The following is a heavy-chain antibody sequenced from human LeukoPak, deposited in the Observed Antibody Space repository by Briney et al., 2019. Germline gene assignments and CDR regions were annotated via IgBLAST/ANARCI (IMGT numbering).Heavy chain of an antibody. CDR3: ARSYCGGDCYWTIDY. CDR1: GYTFTGYY. J-gene: IGHJ4*02. V-gene: IGHV1-2*02. Sequence: GASVKVSYKASGYTFTGYYMHWVRQAPGQGLTWMGWINPNTGVTNYAQKFQGRVTMTRATSINTAYMELDRLTSDDTAIYYCARSYCGGDCYWTIDYWGQGTLVTVSS. D-gene: IGHD2-21*02. CDR2: INPNTGVT.